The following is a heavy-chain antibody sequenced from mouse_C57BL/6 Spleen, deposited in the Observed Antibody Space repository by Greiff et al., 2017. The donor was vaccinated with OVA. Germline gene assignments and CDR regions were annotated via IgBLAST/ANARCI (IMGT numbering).Heavy chain of an antibody. CDR2: ISYDGSN. V-gene: IGHV3-6*01. Sequence: EVQLQQSGPGLVKPSQSLSLTCSVTGYSITSGYYWNWIRQFPGNKLEWMGYISYDGSNNYNPSLKNRISITRDTSKNQFFLKLNSVTTEDTATYYCARGELLRYHYFDYWGQGTTLTVSS. CDR3: ARGELLRYHYFDY. D-gene: IGHD1-1*01. J-gene: IGHJ2*01. CDR1: GYSITSGYY.